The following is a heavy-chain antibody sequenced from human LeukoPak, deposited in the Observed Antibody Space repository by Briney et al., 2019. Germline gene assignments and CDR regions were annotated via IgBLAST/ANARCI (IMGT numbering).Heavy chain of an antibody. V-gene: IGHV3-7*03. Sequence: GGSLRLYCAVSGFTFSGFWMSWSRQAPGKGLEWVASINSDGSEGYYADVVKGRFTISRDNAKNSLYLQINSLRAEDTAVYYCARSSYSSSSSVWGQGTMVTVSS. CDR1: GFTFSGFW. CDR3: ARSSYSSSSSV. J-gene: IGHJ3*01. CDR2: INSDGSEG. D-gene: IGHD6-6*01.